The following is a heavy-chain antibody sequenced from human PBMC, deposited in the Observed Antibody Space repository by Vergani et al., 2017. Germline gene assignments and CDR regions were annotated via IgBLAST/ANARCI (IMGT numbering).Heavy chain of an antibody. V-gene: IGHV4-61*08. Sequence: QVQLQESGPGLVKPSQTLSLTCTVSGGSISSGGYYWSWIRQPPGKGLEWIGYIYYSGSTNYNPSLKSRVTISVDTSKNQFSLKLSSVTAADTAVYYCARDLMIGAVTVSDYWGQGTLVTVSS. CDR2: IYYSGST. J-gene: IGHJ4*02. CDR1: GGSISSGGYY. CDR3: ARDLMIGAVTVSDY. D-gene: IGHD3-16*01.